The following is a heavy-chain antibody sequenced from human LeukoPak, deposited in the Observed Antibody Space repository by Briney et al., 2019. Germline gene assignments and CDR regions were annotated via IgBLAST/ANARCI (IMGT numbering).Heavy chain of an antibody. V-gene: IGHV1-46*01. J-gene: IGHJ3*02. CDR1: GYTFTSYG. D-gene: IGHD3-3*01. Sequence: ASVKVSCKASGYTFTSYGISWVRQAPGQGLEWMGIINPSGGSTSYAQKFQGRVTMTRDTSTSTVYMELSSLRSEDTAVYYCAINYDFGSKYNAFDIWGQGTMVTVSS. CDR3: AINYDFGSKYNAFDI. CDR2: INPSGGST.